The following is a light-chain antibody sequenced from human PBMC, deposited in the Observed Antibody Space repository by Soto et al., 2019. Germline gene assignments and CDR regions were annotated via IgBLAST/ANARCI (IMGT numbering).Light chain of an antibody. CDR2: KAS. CDR3: QQYYNYPET. Sequence: DIQMTQSPSTLSASVGDRVTITCRASQSINSWLAWYQQKPGKAPNLLIYKASSLESGVPSRFSGSGSGTEFTLTISSLQPDDFATYYCQQYYNYPETFGQGTRLEI. J-gene: IGKJ5*01. V-gene: IGKV1-5*03. CDR1: QSINSW.